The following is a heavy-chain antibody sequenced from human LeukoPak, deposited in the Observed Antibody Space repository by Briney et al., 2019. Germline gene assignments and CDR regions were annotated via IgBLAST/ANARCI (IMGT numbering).Heavy chain of an antibody. D-gene: IGHD3-10*01. Sequence: GGSLRLSCAAPGFSFSTYEMNWVRQAPGKGPEWLSYIGGTDDTIYYADSVKGRFTISRDNAENSLYLQMHSLRAEDTAIYYCARTPYYGSGSPYFDYWGQGTLVTVSS. J-gene: IGHJ4*02. CDR2: IGGTDDTI. V-gene: IGHV3-48*03. CDR3: ARTPYYGSGSPYFDY. CDR1: GFSFSTYE.